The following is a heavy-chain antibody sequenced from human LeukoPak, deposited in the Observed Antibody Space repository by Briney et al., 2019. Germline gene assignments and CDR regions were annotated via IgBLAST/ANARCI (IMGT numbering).Heavy chain of an antibody. D-gene: IGHD2-2*02. CDR3: ARVGVDTPRNNWFDP. Sequence: KPGGSLRLSCAASGITFSDYYMSWIRQAPGKGLEWVSYISGTSSYTSYADSVKGRFTISRDNAKNSLYLQMNSLRPEDTALYYCARVGVDTPRNNWFDPWGQGTLVTVSP. V-gene: IGHV3-11*06. CDR2: ISGTSSYT. CDR1: GITFSDYY. J-gene: IGHJ5*02.